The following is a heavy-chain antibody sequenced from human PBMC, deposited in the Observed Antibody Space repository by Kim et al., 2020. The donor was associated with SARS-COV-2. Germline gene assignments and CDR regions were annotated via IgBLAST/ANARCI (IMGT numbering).Heavy chain of an antibody. CDR2: INPSGGST. CDR3: ARDRGWGYYDRSDDAFDI. D-gene: IGHD3-22*01. V-gene: IGHV1-46*01. CDR1: GYTFTSYY. J-gene: IGHJ3*02. Sequence: ASVKVSCKASGYTFTSYYMHWVRQAPGQGLEWMGIINPSGGSTSYAQKFQGRVTMTRDTSTSTVYMELSSLRSEDTAVYYCARDRGWGYYDRSDDAFDIWGQGTMVTVSS.